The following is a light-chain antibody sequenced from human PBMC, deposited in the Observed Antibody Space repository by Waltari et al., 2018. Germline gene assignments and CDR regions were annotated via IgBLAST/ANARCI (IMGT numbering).Light chain of an antibody. CDR3: QTWGTGIVV. V-gene: IGLV4-69*01. CDR2: INSDGSH. J-gene: IGLJ2*01. CDR1: SGHSSYA. Sequence: QLVVTQSPSASASLGASVKLTCTLDSGHSSYAVAWHQQQPKKGPRFLMKINSDGSHRKGDGIPDRFSGSSSGAERSLTISSLQFEDEADYYCQTWGTGIVVFGGGTRLTVL.